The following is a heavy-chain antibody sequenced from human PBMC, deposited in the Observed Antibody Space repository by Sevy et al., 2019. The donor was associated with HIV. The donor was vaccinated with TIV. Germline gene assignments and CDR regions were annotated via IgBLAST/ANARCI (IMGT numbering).Heavy chain of an antibody. J-gene: IGHJ4*02. V-gene: IGHV3-74*01. CDR3: AGAKSGSLDY. CDR1: GFTFSNYW. D-gene: IGHD1-26*01. Sequence: GGSLRLSCAASGFTFSNYWMHWVRQAPGKGIVWVSRIIGDGSSTTYGDSVKGRFTISRDNAKNILYLQMNSLRVEDTAVYYCAGAKSGSLDYWGQGSLVTVSS. CDR2: IIGDGSST.